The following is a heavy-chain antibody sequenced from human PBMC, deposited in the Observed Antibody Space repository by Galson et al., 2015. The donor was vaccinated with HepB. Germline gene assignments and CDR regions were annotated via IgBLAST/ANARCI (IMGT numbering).Heavy chain of an antibody. CDR3: ARSGYASGWYFYYFDS. Sequence: PALVKPTQTLTLTCTFSGFSLSTSEMCVSWIRQAPGKALEWLARIDWDDDKYYPTSLKTRLTISKDTSKNQVVLTMTNMDPMDTGTYYCARSGYASGWYFYYFDSWGPGTLVTVSS. CDR1: GFSLSTSEMC. J-gene: IGHJ4*02. D-gene: IGHD6-19*01. V-gene: IGHV2-70*11. CDR2: IDWDDDK.